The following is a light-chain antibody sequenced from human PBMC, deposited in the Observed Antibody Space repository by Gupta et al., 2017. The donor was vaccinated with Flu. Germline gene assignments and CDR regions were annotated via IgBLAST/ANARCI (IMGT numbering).Light chain of an antibody. CDR2: DVY. Sequence: QSALTPPRSVSGSPGPSVSISCTGTSSDVGAYEYVSWYQQYPGKAPKFIIYDVYKRPAGVPDRFSASKAGNTASLTIAGRQAEDEADYYCCSYAGSYSWVFGGGTKLTVL. J-gene: IGLJ3*02. V-gene: IGLV2-11*01. CDR3: CSYAGSYSWV. CDR1: SSDVGAYEY.